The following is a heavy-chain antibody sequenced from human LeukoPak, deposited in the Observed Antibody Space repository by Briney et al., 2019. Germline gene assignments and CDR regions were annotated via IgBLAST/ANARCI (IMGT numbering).Heavy chain of an antibody. V-gene: IGHV4-30-4*07. Sequence: PSETLSLTCAVYGGSFSGYSWSWIRQPPGKGLEWIGYIYYSGSTYYNPSLKSRVTISVDTSKNQFSLKLSSVTAADTAVYYCASEYGDGAGYWGQGTLVTVSS. J-gene: IGHJ4*02. CDR2: IYYSGST. CDR1: GGSFSGYS. CDR3: ASEYGDGAGY. D-gene: IGHD4-17*01.